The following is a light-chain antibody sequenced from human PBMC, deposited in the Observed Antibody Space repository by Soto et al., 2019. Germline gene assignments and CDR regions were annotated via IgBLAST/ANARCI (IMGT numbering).Light chain of an antibody. CDR3: AAWDDSLNGRV. CDR2: NTN. CDR1: SGSVSTTYS. Sequence: QTVVTQEPSFSVSPGGTVTLTCGLSSGSVSTTYSPNWYQQTPGQAPRTLIYNTNTRSSGVPDRFSGSILGNKAALTITGAQADDESHYYCAAWDDSLNGRVFGTGTKLTVL. J-gene: IGLJ1*01. V-gene: IGLV8-61*01.